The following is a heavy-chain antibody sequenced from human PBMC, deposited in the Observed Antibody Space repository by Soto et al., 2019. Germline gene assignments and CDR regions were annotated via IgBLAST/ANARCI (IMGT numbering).Heavy chain of an antibody. CDR2: IYYSGNT. CDR3: AREQDYGDYNAFDM. V-gene: IGHV4-59*01. Sequence: SETLSLTCTVPVGSIISYYWSWIRQPPGKGLEWIGYIYYSGNTHYNPSLQSRVTISVDMSKNQFSLKLNSVTAADTAVYYCAREQDYGDYNAFDMWGHGTMVTVSS. D-gene: IGHD4-17*01. J-gene: IGHJ3*02. CDR1: VGSIISYY.